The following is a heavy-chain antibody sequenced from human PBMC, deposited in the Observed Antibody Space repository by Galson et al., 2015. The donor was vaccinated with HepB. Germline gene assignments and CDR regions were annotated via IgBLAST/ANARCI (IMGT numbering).Heavy chain of an antibody. V-gene: IGHV4-59*08. Sequence: LSLTCTVSGASISGYYWSWIRQPPGKGLEWIGYIDDSGTTTYSPSLKRRVTIALETSKNQFSLRLSSVTAADTAVYYCARLGMRSGYYPIDYWGQGTLVTVSS. CDR3: ARLGMRSGYYPIDY. D-gene: IGHD3-22*01. J-gene: IGHJ4*02. CDR2: IDDSGTT. CDR1: GASISGYY.